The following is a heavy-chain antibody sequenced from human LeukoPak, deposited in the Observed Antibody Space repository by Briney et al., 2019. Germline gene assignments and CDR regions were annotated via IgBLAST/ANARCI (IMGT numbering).Heavy chain of an antibody. CDR2: TYYRSKWDY. V-gene: IGHV6-1*01. CDR3: ARNYYGSGSYYSHFDY. CDR1: GDSVSSNSAT. Sequence: SQTLSLTFAISGDSVSSNSATWNWIRQSPSRGLEWLGRTYYRSKWDYDYAVSVKSRITINPDTSKNQFSLQLKSVTPEDTAVYYCARNYYGSGSYYSHFDYWGQGTLVTVSS. J-gene: IGHJ4*02. D-gene: IGHD3-10*01.